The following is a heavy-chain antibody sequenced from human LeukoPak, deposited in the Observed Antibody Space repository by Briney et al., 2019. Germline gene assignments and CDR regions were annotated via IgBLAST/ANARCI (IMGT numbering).Heavy chain of an antibody. D-gene: IGHD6-13*01. J-gene: IGHJ4*02. CDR3: ARQTEQPKGLDY. CDR1: GGSFSGYY. Sequence: PSETLSLTCAVYGGSFSGYYWSWIRQPPGKGLEWIGEINHSGSTNYNPSLKSRVTISVDTSKNQFSLKLSSVTAADTAVYYCARQTEQPKGLDYWGQGTLVTVFS. CDR2: INHSGST. V-gene: IGHV4-34*01.